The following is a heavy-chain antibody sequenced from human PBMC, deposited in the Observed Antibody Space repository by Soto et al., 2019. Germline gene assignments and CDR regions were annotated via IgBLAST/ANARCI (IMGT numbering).Heavy chain of an antibody. Sequence: QITLKESGPTLVKPTQTLTLTCTFSGFSLSTSGVGVGWIRQPPGKALEWLAFLYWADDKRYSPSLKSRPNITKHTSKTQVLLTMTNMGPVDTATYYCAGTSVNWGARGLVDYWGQGTLVTVAA. CDR2: LYWADDK. CDR1: GFSLSTSGVG. J-gene: IGHJ4*02. V-gene: IGHV2-5*02. CDR3: AGTSVNWGARGLVDY. D-gene: IGHD7-27*01.